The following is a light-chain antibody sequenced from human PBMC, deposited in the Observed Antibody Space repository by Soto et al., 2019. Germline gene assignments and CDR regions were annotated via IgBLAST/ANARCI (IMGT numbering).Light chain of an antibody. J-gene: IGLJ2*01. CDR2: EVS. CDR1: SSDVGGYNY. Sequence: QSALTQPPSASGSPGQSVTISCTGTSSDVGGYNYVSWYQQHPGKAPKLMISEVSKRPSGVPDRFSGSKSGNTASLTVSGLPAEDEADYYCSSFAGNNHVVFGGGTKVTVL. CDR3: SSFAGNNHVV. V-gene: IGLV2-8*01.